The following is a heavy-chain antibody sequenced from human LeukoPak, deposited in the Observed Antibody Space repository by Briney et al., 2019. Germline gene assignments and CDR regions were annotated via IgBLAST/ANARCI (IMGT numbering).Heavy chain of an antibody. V-gene: IGHV3-21*01. Sequence: GGSLILSFAPSGFTFDTYPMTWVRQAPGKGLEWVSSISSGGTYIYYAESVRGRSTISRDNTKNFLYLQLSTLRVEDTAVYYCARDRPAGRSRGVVVQWGQGTLVTVSS. CDR2: ISSGGTYI. CDR3: ARDRPAGRSRGVVVQ. D-gene: IGHD2-15*01. J-gene: IGHJ4*02. CDR1: GFTFDTYP.